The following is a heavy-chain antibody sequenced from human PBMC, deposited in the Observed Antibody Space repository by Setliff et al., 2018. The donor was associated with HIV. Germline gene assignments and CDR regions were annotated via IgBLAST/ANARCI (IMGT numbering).Heavy chain of an antibody. J-gene: IGHJ4*02. D-gene: IGHD3-22*01. CDR3: ARASSFFDTTGYFYDPSFDS. V-gene: IGHV4-39*07. Sequence: SETLSLTCTVSGVSISSSVYYWGWIRQSPGKGLEWIGAISYTVTTYYNRSLKRRVTISADTSKNRFSLRLRSVTAADTVLYYCARASSFFDTTGYFYDPSFDSWGQGTLVTVSS. CDR1: GVSISSSVYY. CDR2: ISYTVTT.